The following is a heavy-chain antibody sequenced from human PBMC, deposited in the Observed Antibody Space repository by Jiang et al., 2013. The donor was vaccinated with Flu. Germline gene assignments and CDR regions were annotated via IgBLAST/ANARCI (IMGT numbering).Heavy chain of an antibody. J-gene: IGHJ2*01. V-gene: IGHV5-51*03. CDR2: IYPGDSDT. CDR3: ARPLYSSGYSSSWYFGL. CDR1: GYSFTTYW. Sequence: EVKKPGESLKISCKGSGYSFTTYWIVWVRQMPGKGLEWMGSIYPGDSDTRYSPSFQGQVTISADKSITTAYLQWSSLETSDTAIYYCARPLYSSGYSSSWYFGLWGRGTLVTVSS. D-gene: IGHD3-22*01.